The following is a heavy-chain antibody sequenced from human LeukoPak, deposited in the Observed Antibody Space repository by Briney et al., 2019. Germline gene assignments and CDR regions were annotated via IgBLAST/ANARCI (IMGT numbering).Heavy chain of an antibody. D-gene: IGHD1-1*01. CDR2: ISGSGTNT. J-gene: IGHJ4*02. CDR1: IFSFNLYG. CDR3: ARDPSTLTRRDDY. V-gene: IGHV3-23*01. Sequence: GGTLRLSCAASIFSFNLYGISWVRQAPGKGLEWIATISGSGTNTHYADSVKGRLTISRDNSKNTVYVQMNSLRAEDTAVYYCARDPSTLTRRDDYWGQGTLVTVSS.